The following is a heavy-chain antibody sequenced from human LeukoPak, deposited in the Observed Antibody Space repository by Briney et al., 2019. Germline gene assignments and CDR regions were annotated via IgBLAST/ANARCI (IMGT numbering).Heavy chain of an antibody. Sequence: PGGSLRLSCAASGFTFSSYGMSWVRQAPGKGLEWVSGISGSGGSTYYADSVKGRFTISRDNSKNTLFLQMNSLRAEDTALYYCAKDLKEGFCSTTSCYGIDSWGQGTLVTVSS. J-gene: IGHJ4*02. CDR3: AKDLKEGFCSTTSCYGIDS. CDR1: GFTFSSYG. D-gene: IGHD2-2*01. CDR2: ISGSGGST. V-gene: IGHV3-23*01.